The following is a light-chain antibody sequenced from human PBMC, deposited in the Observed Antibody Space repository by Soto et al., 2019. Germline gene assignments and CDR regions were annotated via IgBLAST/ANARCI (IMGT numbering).Light chain of an antibody. CDR1: SSDIGTYNF. CDR3: SSYTSISLYV. CDR2: DVS. V-gene: IGLV2-14*03. J-gene: IGLJ1*01. Sequence: QSVLTQPASVSGSPGQPITISCAGTSSDIGTYNFVSWYQQHPGKAPKLLIYDVSSRPSGVSDRFSGSKSGNTASLTISGLQAEEEADYYCSSYTSISLYVFGRRTKVTVL.